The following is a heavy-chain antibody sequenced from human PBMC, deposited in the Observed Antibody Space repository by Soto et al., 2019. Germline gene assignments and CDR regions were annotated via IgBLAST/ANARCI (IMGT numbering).Heavy chain of an antibody. J-gene: IGHJ4*02. CDR2: ISAYNGNT. V-gene: IGHV1-18*01. CDR3: ARSLKVVVITPPFDY. D-gene: IGHD3-22*01. CDR1: GYTFTSYG. Sequence: ASVKVSCKASGYTFTSYGISWVRQAPGQGLEWMGWISAYNGNTNYAQKLQGRVTMTTDTSTSTAYMELRSLRSDDTAVYYCARSLKVVVITPPFDYWGQGTLVTVSS.